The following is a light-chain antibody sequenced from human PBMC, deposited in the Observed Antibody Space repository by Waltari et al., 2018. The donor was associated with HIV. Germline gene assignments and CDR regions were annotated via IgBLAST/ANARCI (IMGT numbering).Light chain of an antibody. Sequence: SYELTQPPSVSVSPAQTASITCSGATLGDSYVCWYQQKPGQHPVWVIYQDTRRPSGIPERFSGSNSGNTATLTISGTQAMDEADYYCQTWDTTTVVFGGGTKLTVL. CDR2: QDT. CDR3: QTWDTTTVV. CDR1: TLGDSY. J-gene: IGLJ2*01. V-gene: IGLV3-1*01.